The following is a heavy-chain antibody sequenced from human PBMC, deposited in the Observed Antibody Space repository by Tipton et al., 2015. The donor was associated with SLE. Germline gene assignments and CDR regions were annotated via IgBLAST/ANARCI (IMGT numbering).Heavy chain of an antibody. D-gene: IGHD3-10*01. Sequence: TLSLTCTVSGFYISSGFNWGWIRQPPGKGLEWIGIIYHTGTTNYSPSLQRRVAISVDTSKNQFSLKLNSLTAADTAVYYCARDFGNVGRFDSWGQGTLVTVSS. V-gene: IGHV4-38-2*02. CDR3: ARDFGNVGRFDS. CDR2: IYHTGTT. J-gene: IGHJ5*01. CDR1: GFYISSGFN.